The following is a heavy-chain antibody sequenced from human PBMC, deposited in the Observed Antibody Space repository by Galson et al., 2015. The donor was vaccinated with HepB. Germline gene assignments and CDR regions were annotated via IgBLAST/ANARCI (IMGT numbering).Heavy chain of an antibody. J-gene: IGHJ4*02. V-gene: IGHV3-30*04. CDR1: GFTFSSYA. CDR2: ISYDGSNK. Sequence: SLRLSCAASGFTFSSYAMHWVRQAPGKGLEWVAVISYDGSNKYYADSVKGRFTISRDNSKNTLYLQMNSLRAEDTAVYYCAKAEITMIGYYFDYWGQGTLVTVSS. D-gene: IGHD3-10*02. CDR3: AKAEITMIGYYFDY.